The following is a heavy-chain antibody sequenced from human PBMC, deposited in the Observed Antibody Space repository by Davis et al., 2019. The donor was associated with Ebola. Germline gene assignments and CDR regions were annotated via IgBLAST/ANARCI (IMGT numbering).Heavy chain of an antibody. J-gene: IGHJ6*04. CDR2: ISSSSSTI. CDR1: GFTFSSYS. CDR3: ARSWLSPYYYYGMDV. Sequence: GESLKISCAASGFTFSSYSMNWVRQAPVKGLEWVSYISSSSSTIYYADSVKGRFTISRDNAKNSLYLQMNSLRDEDTAVYYCARSWLSPYYYYGMDVWGKGTTVTVSS. V-gene: IGHV3-48*02. D-gene: IGHD3-9*01.